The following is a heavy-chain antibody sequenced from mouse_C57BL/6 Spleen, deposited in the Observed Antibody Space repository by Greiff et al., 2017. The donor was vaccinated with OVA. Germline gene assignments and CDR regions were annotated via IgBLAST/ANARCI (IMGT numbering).Heavy chain of an antibody. Sequence: EVQLVESGGGLVKPGGSLKLSCAASGFTFSSYTMSWVRQTPEKRLEWVATISGGGGNTYYPDSVKGRFTISRDNAKNTLYLQMSSLRSEDTALYYCARRDYYGSFGVWGTGTTVTVSS. CDR2: ISGGGGNT. CDR1: GFTFSSYT. J-gene: IGHJ1*03. CDR3: ARRDYYGSFGV. D-gene: IGHD1-1*01. V-gene: IGHV5-9*01.